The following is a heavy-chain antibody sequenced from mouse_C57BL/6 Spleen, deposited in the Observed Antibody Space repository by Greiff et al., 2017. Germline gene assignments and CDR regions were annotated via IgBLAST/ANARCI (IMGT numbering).Heavy chain of an antibody. CDR2: IDPSDSYT. CDR3: ARWGKAPY. V-gene: IGHV1-50*01. Sequence: QVQLQQPGAELVKPGASVKLSCKASGYTFTSYWMQWVKQRPGQGLEWIGEIDPSDSYTNYNQKFKGKATLTVDTSSSTAYMQLSSLTSEDSAVYYCARWGKAPYWGQGTLVTVSA. CDR1: GYTFTSYW. D-gene: IGHD3-2*02. J-gene: IGHJ3*01.